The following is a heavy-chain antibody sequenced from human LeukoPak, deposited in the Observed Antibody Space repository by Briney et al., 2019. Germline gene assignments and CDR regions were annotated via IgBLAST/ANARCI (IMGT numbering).Heavy chain of an antibody. CDR3: TRGEYCSSTSCSLDLDY. D-gene: IGHD2-2*01. V-gene: IGHV3-73*01. CDR2: IRSKANSYAT. J-gene: IGHJ4*02. Sequence: GGSLRLSCAASGFTSSGSAMHWVRQASGKGLEWVGRIRSKANSYATAYAASVKGRFTISRDDSKNTAYLQMNSLKTEDTAVYYCTRGEYCSSTSCSLDLDYWGQGTLVTVSS. CDR1: GFTSSGSA.